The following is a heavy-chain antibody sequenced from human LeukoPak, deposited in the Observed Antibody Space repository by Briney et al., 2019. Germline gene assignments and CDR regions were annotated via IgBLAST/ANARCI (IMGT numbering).Heavy chain of an antibody. D-gene: IGHD3-22*01. Sequence: GGSLRLSCAASGFTFSSYWMSWVRQAPGKGLEWVANIKQDGSEKYYVDSVKGRFTISRDNAKNSLYLQMNSLRAEDTAVYYCARVRYDSSGYHFADYWGQGTLVTVSS. CDR2: IKQDGSEK. CDR1: GFTFSSYW. CDR3: ARVRYDSSGYHFADY. J-gene: IGHJ4*02. V-gene: IGHV3-7*01.